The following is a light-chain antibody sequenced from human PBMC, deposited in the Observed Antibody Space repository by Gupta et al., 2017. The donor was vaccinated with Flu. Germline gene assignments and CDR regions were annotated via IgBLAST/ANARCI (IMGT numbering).Light chain of an antibody. CDR2: DTC. V-gene: IGKV3D-11*02. Sequence: EIVFTQSPATLSLSPGETATLACRASQSFRNFLAWYQQKPGQVPRPLIYDTCKRATGIPDRFGGSGAGTDFTLTSSIREAEDFAVYYWQQCFHWRTFGGGTRVEIK. CDR1: QSFRNF. J-gene: IGKJ4*01. CDR3: QQCFHWRT.